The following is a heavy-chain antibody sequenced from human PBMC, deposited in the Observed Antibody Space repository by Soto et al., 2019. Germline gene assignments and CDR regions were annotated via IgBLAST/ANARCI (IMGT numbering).Heavy chain of an antibody. CDR3: ARGGQQFLDY. CDR2: VFHSETT. Sequence: SETLSLTCAVSGASISSGGYSWSWIRQPPGRGLEWIGYVFHSETTYYNPSLKSRVTMSVDSSKNQFSLKLASVTAADTAVYYCARGGQQFLDYWGQGTLVTVSS. V-gene: IGHV4-30-2*01. J-gene: IGHJ4*02. CDR1: GASISSGGYS. D-gene: IGHD4-4*01.